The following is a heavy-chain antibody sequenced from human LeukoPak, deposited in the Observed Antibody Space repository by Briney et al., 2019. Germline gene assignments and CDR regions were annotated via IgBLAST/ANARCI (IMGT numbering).Heavy chain of an antibody. J-gene: IGHJ4*02. D-gene: IGHD6-19*01. CDR3: AKDVKPDSGRDVDY. V-gene: IGHV3-33*06. CDR2: KWYDGSNK. Sequence: PGGSLRLSCAASGFTFSSYGMHWVRQAPGKGLEWVAVKWYDGSNKYYADSVKGRFTISRDNSRNTLYLQMHSLSAEDTAVYYCAKDVKPDSGRDVDYWGQGTLVTVSS. CDR1: GFTFSSYG.